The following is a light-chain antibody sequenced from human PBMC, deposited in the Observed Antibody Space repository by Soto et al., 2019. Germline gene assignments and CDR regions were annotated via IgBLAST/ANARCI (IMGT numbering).Light chain of an antibody. Sequence: EIVLTQSPATLSLSPGERATLSCRASQSVSSYLAWYQQKPGQAPRLLIYDASSRATGSPDRFSGSGSGTDFTLTISRLEPEDFAVYYCQQYGYSPITFGQGTRLEIK. CDR1: QSVSSY. CDR2: DAS. CDR3: QQYGYSPIT. V-gene: IGKV3-20*01. J-gene: IGKJ5*01.